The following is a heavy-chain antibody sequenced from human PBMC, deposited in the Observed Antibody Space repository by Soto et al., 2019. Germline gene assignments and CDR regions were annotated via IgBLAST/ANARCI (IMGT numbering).Heavy chain of an antibody. CDR1: VFPFSSYA. D-gene: IGHD4-17*01. CDR3: ATGFSLRTDYYMDV. V-gene: IGHV3-23*01. Sequence: EVELLESGGGLVQPGGSLRLSCAASVFPFSSYAITWVRQSPGKGLERVSAITGSGDSSYSADSVKGRFTVSRDNSKNTMYLQMNSLRAEDTAVYYCATGFSLRTDYYMDVWGKGTTVTVSS. CDR2: ITGSGDSS. J-gene: IGHJ6*03.